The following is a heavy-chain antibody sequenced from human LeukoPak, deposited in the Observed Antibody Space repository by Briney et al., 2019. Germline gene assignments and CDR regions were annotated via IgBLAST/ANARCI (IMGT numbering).Heavy chain of an antibody. Sequence: GGSLRLSCVVSGFTFSSYWMSWVRQAPGKGLEWVANIKQDGSEKYYVDSVKGRFTISRDNAKNSLYLQMNSLRAEDTAVYYCARVRGSGYSYWFDPWGQGTLVTVSS. V-gene: IGHV3-7*01. D-gene: IGHD3-16*01. CDR1: GFTFSSYW. CDR2: IKQDGSEK. J-gene: IGHJ5*02. CDR3: ARVRGSGYSYWFDP.